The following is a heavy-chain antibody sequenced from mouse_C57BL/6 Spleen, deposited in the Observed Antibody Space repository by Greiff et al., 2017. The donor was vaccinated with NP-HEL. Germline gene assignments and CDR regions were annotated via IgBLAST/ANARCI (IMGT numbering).Heavy chain of an antibody. CDR2: ISSGGSYT. V-gene: IGHV5-6*01. CDR1: GFTFSSYG. Sequence: EVQLVESGGDLVKPGGSLKLSCAASGFTFSSYGMSWVRQTPDKRLEWVATISSGGSYTYYPDSVKGRFTISRDNAKNTLYLQMSSLKSEDTAMYYCARHRSGDSSGFYYFDYWGQGTTLTVSS. D-gene: IGHD3-2*02. CDR3: ARHRSGDSSGFYYFDY. J-gene: IGHJ2*01.